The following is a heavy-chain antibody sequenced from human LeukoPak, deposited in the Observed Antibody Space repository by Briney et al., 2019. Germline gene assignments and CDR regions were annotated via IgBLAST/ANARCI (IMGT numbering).Heavy chain of an antibody. J-gene: IGHJ3*02. CDR3: ARDVNTAMVGFANAFDI. Sequence: SETLSLTCTVSGGSISSYYWSWIRRPPGKGLEWIGYVYSSGSTNYNPALQGRVTMSVDTSKNQFSLKLTSVTAADTAVYYCARDVNTAMVGFANAFDIWGPGTMVTVSS. D-gene: IGHD5-18*01. CDR2: VYSSGST. CDR1: GGSISSYY. V-gene: IGHV4-59*01.